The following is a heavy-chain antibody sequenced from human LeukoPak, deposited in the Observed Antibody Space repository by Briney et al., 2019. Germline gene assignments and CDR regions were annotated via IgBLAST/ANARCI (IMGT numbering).Heavy chain of an antibody. CDR3: AKDRRPINDFWSGYYGYYYYMDV. J-gene: IGHJ6*03. CDR2: ISGSGGST. V-gene: IGHV3-23*01. D-gene: IGHD3-3*01. Sequence: GGSLRLSCAASGFTFSSYAMSWVRQAPGKGLEWVSAISGSGGSTYYADSVKGRFTISRDNSKNTLYLQMNSLRAEDTAVYYCAKDRRPINDFWSGYYGYYYYMDVWGKGTTVTVSS. CDR1: GFTFSSYA.